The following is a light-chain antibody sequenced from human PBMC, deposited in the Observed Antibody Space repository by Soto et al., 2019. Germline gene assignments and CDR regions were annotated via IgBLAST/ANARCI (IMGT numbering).Light chain of an antibody. V-gene: IGLV2-11*01. J-gene: IGLJ1*01. CDR1: SSDVGGYNY. Sequence: QSAVTAPRSVSGSPGRSVSISCTVTSSDVGGYNYVSWYQQHPGKAPKLMIYDVSKRPSGAPDRFSGSKSGNTASLTISGLQADDEADYYYISYTVSRSYVFGPGTKVTLL. CDR3: ISYTVSRSYV. CDR2: DVS.